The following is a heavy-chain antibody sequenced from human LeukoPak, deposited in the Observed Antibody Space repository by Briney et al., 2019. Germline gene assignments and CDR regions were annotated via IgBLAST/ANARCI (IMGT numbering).Heavy chain of an antibody. Sequence: ASVKVSCKASGYTFTDYYIHWVRQAPGQGLEWMGWINPNSGGTDYAQKFQGRVTMTRDTSISTAYMELSRLTSDDTAVYYCARSNWYSSGWRYFDLWGRGTLVTV. CDR2: INPNSGGT. CDR1: GYTFTDYY. J-gene: IGHJ2*01. V-gene: IGHV1-2*02. CDR3: ARSNWYSSGWRYFDL. D-gene: IGHD6-19*01.